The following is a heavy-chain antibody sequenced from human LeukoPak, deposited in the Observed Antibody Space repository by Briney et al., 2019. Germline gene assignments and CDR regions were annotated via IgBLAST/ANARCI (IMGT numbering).Heavy chain of an antibody. Sequence: SVKVSCKASGGTFSSYAISWVRQAPGQGLEWMRGIIPIFGTANYAQKFQGRVTITADKSTSTAYMELSSLRSDDTAVYYCAIDYYDSSGYYYFDYRGQGTLVTVSS. D-gene: IGHD3-22*01. V-gene: IGHV1-69*06. J-gene: IGHJ4*02. CDR2: IIPIFGTA. CDR3: AIDYYDSSGYYYFDY. CDR1: GGTFSSYA.